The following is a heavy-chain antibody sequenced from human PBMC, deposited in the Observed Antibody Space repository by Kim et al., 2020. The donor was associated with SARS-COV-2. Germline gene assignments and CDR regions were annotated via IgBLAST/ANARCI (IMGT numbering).Heavy chain of an antibody. D-gene: IGHD1-26*01. Sequence: GGSLRLSCAASGFTFSSYSMNWVRQAPGKGLEWVSYISSSSSTIYYADSVKGRFTISRDNAKNSLYLQMNSLRDEDTAVYYCARGLKWELRFDWFDPWGQGTLVTVSS. CDR1: GFTFSSYS. CDR2: ISSSSSTI. J-gene: IGHJ5*02. V-gene: IGHV3-48*02. CDR3: ARGLKWELRFDWFDP.